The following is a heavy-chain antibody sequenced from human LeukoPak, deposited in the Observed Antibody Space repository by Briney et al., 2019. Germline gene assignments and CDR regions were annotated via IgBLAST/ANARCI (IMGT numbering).Heavy chain of an antibody. CDR2: ISSSGSTI. D-gene: IGHD2-21*02. CDR3: ARDQGRFKDCGGDCYAAFDI. CDR1: GFTFSSYE. Sequence: PGGSLRLSCAASGFTFSSYEMNWDRQAQGKGLEWDSYISSSGSTIYYADSVKGRFTISRDNAKNSLYLQMNSLRAEDTAVYYCARDQGRFKDCGGDCYAAFDIWGQGTMVTVSS. V-gene: IGHV3-48*03. J-gene: IGHJ3*02.